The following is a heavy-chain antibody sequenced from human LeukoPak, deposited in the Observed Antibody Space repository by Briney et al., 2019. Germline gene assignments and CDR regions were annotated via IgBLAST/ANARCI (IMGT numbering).Heavy chain of an antibody. D-gene: IGHD3-3*01. Sequence: SETLSLTCAVYGGSFSGYYWSWIRQPPGKGLEWIGEINHSGSTNYNPSLKSRVTISVDTSKNQFSLKLSSVTAADTAVYYCARDYENYFDYWGQGTLVTVSS. V-gene: IGHV4-34*01. J-gene: IGHJ4*02. CDR1: GGSFSGYY. CDR3: ARDYENYFDY. CDR2: INHSGST.